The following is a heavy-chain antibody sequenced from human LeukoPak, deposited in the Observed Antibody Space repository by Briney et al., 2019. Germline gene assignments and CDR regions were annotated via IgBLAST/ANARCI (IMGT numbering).Heavy chain of an antibody. J-gene: IGHJ4*02. Sequence: SETLSLTCTVSGGSISIYYWSWIRQPPGKGLEWIGYIYDSGSTNYNPSLKSRVTISVDTSKNQFSLKLSSVTAADTAVYYCARTRYYYNSRSYGAPYYFDYWGQGTLVTVSS. V-gene: IGHV4-4*08. CDR1: GGSISIYY. CDR3: ARTRYYYNSRSYGAPYYFDY. D-gene: IGHD3-10*01. CDR2: IYDSGST.